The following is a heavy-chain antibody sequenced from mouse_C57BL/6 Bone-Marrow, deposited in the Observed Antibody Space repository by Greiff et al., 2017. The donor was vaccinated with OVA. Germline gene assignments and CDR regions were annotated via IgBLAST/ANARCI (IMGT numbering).Heavy chain of an antibody. CDR3: TTEDSNYEGYFDY. V-gene: IGHV14-4*01. CDR2: IDPENGDT. CDR1: GFNIKDDY. D-gene: IGHD2-5*01. J-gene: IGHJ2*01. Sequence: EVKLMESGAELVRPGASVKLSCTASGFNIKDDYMHWVKQRPEQGLEWIGWIDPENGDTEYASKFQGKATITADTSSNTAYLQLSSLTSEDTAVYYCTTEDSNYEGYFDYWGQGTTLTVSS.